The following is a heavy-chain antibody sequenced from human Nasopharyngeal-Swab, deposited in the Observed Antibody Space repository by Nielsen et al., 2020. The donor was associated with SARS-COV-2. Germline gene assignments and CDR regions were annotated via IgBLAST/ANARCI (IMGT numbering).Heavy chain of an antibody. Sequence: GGSLRLSCPASGFTSSSSGLPWVRQAPGKGLEWVAVIWLDGSNKYYADSVKGRFTISRDNSKNTLYLQMNSLRAEDTAVYYCARDSSGYYRAPFDYWGQGTLVTVSS. V-gene: IGHV3-33*01. CDR2: IWLDGSNK. J-gene: IGHJ4*02. CDR1: GFTSSSSG. CDR3: ARDSSGYYRAPFDY. D-gene: IGHD3-22*01.